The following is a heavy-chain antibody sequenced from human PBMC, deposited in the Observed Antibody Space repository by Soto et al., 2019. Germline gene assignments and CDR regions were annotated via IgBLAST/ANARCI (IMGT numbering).Heavy chain of an antibody. CDR1: GGSISSGENG. V-gene: IGHV4-30-4*01. Sequence: TLSLTGTVAGGSISSGENGWNWIRQSPGKGLEWIGYIHHSGSTYYNPSLKSRLTISVDTSKNQIYLKMNSVTAADTAVYYWARGTGTYPYYFDYWGQGTLVTVSS. D-gene: IGHD1-26*01. CDR2: IHHSGST. CDR3: ARGTGTYPYYFDY. J-gene: IGHJ4*02.